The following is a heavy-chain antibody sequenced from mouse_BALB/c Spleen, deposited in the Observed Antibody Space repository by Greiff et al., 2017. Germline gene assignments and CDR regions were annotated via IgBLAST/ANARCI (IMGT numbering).Heavy chain of an antibody. V-gene: IGHV4-1*02. CDR2: INPDSSTI. CDR3: ARRGWLLRYFDV. Sequence: DVKLVESGGGLVQPGGSLKLSCAASGFDFSRYWMSWVRQAPGKGLEWIGEINPDSSTINYTPSLKDKFIISRDNAKNTLYLQMSKVRSEDTALYYCARRGWLLRYFDVWGAGTTVTVSS. J-gene: IGHJ1*01. CDR1: GFDFSRYW. D-gene: IGHD2-3*01.